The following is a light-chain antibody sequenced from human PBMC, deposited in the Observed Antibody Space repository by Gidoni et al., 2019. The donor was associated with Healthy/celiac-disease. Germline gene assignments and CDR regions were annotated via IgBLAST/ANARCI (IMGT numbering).Light chain of an antibody. J-gene: IGKJ4*01. CDR1: QSVSSSY. CDR3: QQEGSSSLT. V-gene: IGKV3-20*01. Sequence: DIVLTQSPGTLSLSPGERATLSCRARQSVSSSYLAWYQQKPGQAPRLLIYGASSRATGIPDRFSGSGSGTDFTLTISRLEPEDFAVYYCQQEGSSSLTFXGXTKVEIK. CDR2: GAS.